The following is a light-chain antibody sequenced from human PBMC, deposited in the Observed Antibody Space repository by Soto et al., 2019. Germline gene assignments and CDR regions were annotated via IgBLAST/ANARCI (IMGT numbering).Light chain of an antibody. Sequence: EIVMTQSPATLSVSPGERVTLSCRASQSVSYNLAWYQQKPGQPPSLLIYGASARATGIPARFSGSGSGTEFTLTISGLQSEDFAVYYCQQYSNWPRTFGRGTKVEIK. CDR3: QQYSNWPRT. J-gene: IGKJ1*01. CDR2: GAS. V-gene: IGKV3-15*01. CDR1: QSVSYN.